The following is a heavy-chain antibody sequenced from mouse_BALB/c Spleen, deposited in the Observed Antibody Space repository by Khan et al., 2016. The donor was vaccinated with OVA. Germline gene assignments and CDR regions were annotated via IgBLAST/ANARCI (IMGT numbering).Heavy chain of an antibody. Sequence: QVQLKQSGAELVRPGVSVKISCKASGYTFTDYAMHWVKQRHAKSLEWIGVISTNYGDADYNQKFQGKASMTVDRSSSTVYMELARLTSEDSAIDYGVRGGKFAYWGQGTLVTVSA. CDR3: VRGGKFAY. D-gene: IGHD1-1*02. CDR1: GYTFTDYA. J-gene: IGHJ3*01. V-gene: IGHV1S137*01. CDR2: ISTNYGDA.